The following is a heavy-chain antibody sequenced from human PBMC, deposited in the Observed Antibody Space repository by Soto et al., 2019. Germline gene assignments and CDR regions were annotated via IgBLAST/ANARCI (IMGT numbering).Heavy chain of an antibody. CDR1: GGSISTVNYW. CDR2: IYNGGST. Sequence: QVQLQESGPGLVKPSQTLSLTCTVSGGSISTVNYWWSWIRQSPDMGLEWIGHIYNGGSTYNNPSLGIRFTMSVVTAKNQLSLTLRSVSAAHTAVYYCARGTSGDKVHSWGQGTLSTVSS. J-gene: IGHJ4*02. D-gene: IGHD3-16*01. CDR3: ARGTSGDKVHS. V-gene: IGHV4-30-4*01.